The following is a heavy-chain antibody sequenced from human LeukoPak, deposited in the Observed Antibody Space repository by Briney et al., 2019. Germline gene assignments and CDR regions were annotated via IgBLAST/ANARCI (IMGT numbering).Heavy chain of an antibody. D-gene: IGHD6-6*01. CDR3: ARHQLYYFDY. CDR2: MYYTGST. Sequence: PSETLSLTCTVSGGSLSSSSYYWGWIRQPPGKGLEWIGSMYYTGSTYYNPSLKSRLTMSVDTSKNQFSLKLSTVTAADTAVYFCARHQLYYFDYWGQGTLVTVSS. J-gene: IGHJ4*02. CDR1: GGSLSSSSYY. V-gene: IGHV4-39*01.